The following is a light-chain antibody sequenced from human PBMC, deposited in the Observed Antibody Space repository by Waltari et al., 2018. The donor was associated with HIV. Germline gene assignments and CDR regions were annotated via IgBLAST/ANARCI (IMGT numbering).Light chain of an antibody. CDR2: EVY. V-gene: IGLV2-23*02. CDR1: SSDVGSYNL. CDR3: CSYAGSSIP. Sequence: QSALTQPASVSGSIGQSITISCTGTSSDVGSYNLVSWYQHHPGKAPKLIIYEVYKRPAGVSNRFAGSKSGNTASLTVSGLQAEDEADYYCCSYAGSSIPFGGGTKLTVL. J-gene: IGLJ2*01.